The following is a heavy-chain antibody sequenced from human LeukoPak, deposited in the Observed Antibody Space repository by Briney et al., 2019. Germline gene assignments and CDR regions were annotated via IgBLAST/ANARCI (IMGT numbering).Heavy chain of an antibody. J-gene: IGHJ5*02. D-gene: IGHD3-22*01. V-gene: IGHV1-24*01. Sequence: ASVKVSCKVSGYTLTELSMHWVRQAPGKGLEWMGGFDPEDGETIYAQKFQGRVTMTEDTSTDTAYMELSSLRSEDTAVYYCATVGGGYYSRRFDPWGQGTLVTVSS. CDR1: GYTLTELS. CDR2: FDPEDGET. CDR3: ATVGGGYYSRRFDP.